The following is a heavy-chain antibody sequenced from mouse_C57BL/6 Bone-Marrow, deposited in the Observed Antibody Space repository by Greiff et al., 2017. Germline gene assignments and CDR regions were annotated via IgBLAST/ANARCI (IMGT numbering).Heavy chain of an antibody. D-gene: IGHD1-2*01. Sequence: EVKLMESGPGLVKPSQSLSLTCSVTGYSITSGYYWNWIRQFPGNKLEWMGYISYDGSNNYNPSLKNRISITRDTSKNQFFLKLNSVTTEDTATYYCARDGWDWYFDVWGTGTTVTVSS. CDR3: ARDGWDWYFDV. J-gene: IGHJ1*03. V-gene: IGHV3-6*01. CDR2: ISYDGSN. CDR1: GYSITSGYY.